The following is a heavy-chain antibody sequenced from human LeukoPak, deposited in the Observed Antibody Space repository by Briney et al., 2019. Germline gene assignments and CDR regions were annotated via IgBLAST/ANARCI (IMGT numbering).Heavy chain of an antibody. J-gene: IGHJ1*01. V-gene: IGHV1-18*01. D-gene: IGHD2-15*01. Sequence: ASVKVSCKASGYTFTRYGISWVRQAPGQGLEWMGWISAYNGNTNYAQKLQGRVTMTTDTSTSTAYMELRSLRSDDTAVYYCARMCSGGSCYSFQHWGQGTLVTVSS. CDR3: ARMCSGGSCYSFQH. CDR2: ISAYNGNT. CDR1: GYTFTRYG.